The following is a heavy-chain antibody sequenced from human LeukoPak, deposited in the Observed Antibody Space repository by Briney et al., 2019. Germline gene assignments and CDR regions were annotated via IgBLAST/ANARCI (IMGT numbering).Heavy chain of an antibody. Sequence: SETLSLTCAVYGGSFSGYYWSWIRQPPGKGLEWIGEINHSGSTNYNPSLKSRVTISVDTSKNQFSLKLSSVAAADTAVYYCARVRQYYDFWSGYYYWGRGTLVTVSS. J-gene: IGHJ4*02. CDR3: ARVRQYYDFWSGYYY. D-gene: IGHD3-3*01. CDR1: GGSFSGYY. CDR2: INHSGST. V-gene: IGHV4-34*01.